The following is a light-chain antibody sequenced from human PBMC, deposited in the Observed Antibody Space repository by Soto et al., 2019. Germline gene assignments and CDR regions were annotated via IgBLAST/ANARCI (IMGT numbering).Light chain of an antibody. CDR1: SSNIGNNY. Sequence: QSVLTQPPSVSAAPGQKVTISCSGSSSNIGNNYVFWYQQLPGTAPKLLIYDNDKRPSGIPDRFSGSKSGTSATLGITGLQTGDDDYYYCATWDRSLSVGVXCGGTKVTV. CDR2: DND. J-gene: IGLJ2*01. V-gene: IGLV1-51*01. CDR3: ATWDRSLSVGV.